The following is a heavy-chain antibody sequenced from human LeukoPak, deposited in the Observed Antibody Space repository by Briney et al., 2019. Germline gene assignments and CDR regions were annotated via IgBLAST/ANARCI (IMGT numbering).Heavy chain of an antibody. J-gene: IGHJ3*02. V-gene: IGHV4-34*01. D-gene: IGHD4-17*01. Sequence: SETLSLTCAVYGGSFSGYYWSWIRQPPGKGLEWIGEINHSGSTNYNPSLKSRVTISVDTSKNQFSLKLSSVTAADTAVYYCARAVDYGDYFVQGAFDIWGQGTMVTVSS. CDR1: GGSFSGYY. CDR3: ARAVDYGDYFVQGAFDI. CDR2: INHSGST.